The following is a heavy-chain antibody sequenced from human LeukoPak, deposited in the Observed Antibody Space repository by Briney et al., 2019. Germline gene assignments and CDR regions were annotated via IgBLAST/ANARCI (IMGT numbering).Heavy chain of an antibody. CDR1: GFTFDDYA. CDR2: ISWNSGSI. Sequence: GGSLRLSCAASGFTFDDYAMHWVRQAPGKGLEWVSGISWNSGSIGYADSVKGRFTISRDNSKNTLYLQMNSLRAEDTAVYYCARASVYYDSSGLFDYWGQGTLVTVSS. CDR3: ARASVYYDSSGLFDY. D-gene: IGHD3-22*01. V-gene: IGHV3-9*01. J-gene: IGHJ4*02.